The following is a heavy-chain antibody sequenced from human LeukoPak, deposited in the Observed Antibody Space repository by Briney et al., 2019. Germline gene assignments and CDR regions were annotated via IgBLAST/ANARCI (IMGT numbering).Heavy chain of an antibody. CDR1: GFTFSDYY. CDR3: AKQSYARSLGE. V-gene: IGHV3-23*01. CDR2: TNSGGTST. J-gene: IGHJ4*02. D-gene: IGHD2-8*01. Sequence: AGGSLRLSCAASGFTFSDYYMSWVRQAPGKGLEWISTTNSGGTSTYYAESVKGRFTISRDNSKNTLYLQMSSLRVEDMAVYYCAKQSYARSLGEGGPGTLVSVSS.